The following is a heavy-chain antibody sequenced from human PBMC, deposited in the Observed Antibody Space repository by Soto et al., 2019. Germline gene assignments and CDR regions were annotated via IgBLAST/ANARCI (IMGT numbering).Heavy chain of an antibody. Sequence: SETLSLTCAVSGYSISSGYYWVCIRQPPGKGLELIWSIYHSGSTYYNPSLKSRVTISVDTSKNQFSLKLSSVTAADTAVYYCARSRITMIRDQYYFDYWGEGTLVTVSS. CDR3: ARSRITMIRDQYYFDY. CDR2: IYHSGST. J-gene: IGHJ4*02. D-gene: IGHD3-22*01. CDR1: GYSISSGYY. V-gene: IGHV4-38-2*01.